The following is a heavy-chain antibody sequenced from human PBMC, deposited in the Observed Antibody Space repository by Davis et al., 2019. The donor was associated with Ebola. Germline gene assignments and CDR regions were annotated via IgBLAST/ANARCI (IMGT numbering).Heavy chain of an antibody. D-gene: IGHD3-16*02. CDR1: GGSISSSSYY. V-gene: IGHV4-39*01. CDR3: ARAAGDYVWGSYPRPASMDV. CDR2: IYYSGST. J-gene: IGHJ6*02. Sequence: PSETLSLTCTVSGGSISSSSYYWGWIRQPPGKGLEWIGSIYYSGSTYYNPSLKSRVTISVDTSKNQFSLKLSSVTAADTAVYYCARAAGDYVWGSYPRPASMDVWGQGTTVTVSS.